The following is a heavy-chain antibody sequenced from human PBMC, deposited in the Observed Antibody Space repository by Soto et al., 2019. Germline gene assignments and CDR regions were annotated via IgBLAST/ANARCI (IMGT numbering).Heavy chain of an antibody. CDR2: INAGNGNT. J-gene: IGHJ4*02. CDR1: EYTFTNYP. CDR3: ASDILFDY. Sequence: GASGKVSCKASEYTFTNYPLHWVRQAPGQRLEWIVWINAGNGNTKYSQKFQGRVTITRDTSASTAYMELSSLRSEDTVVYYCASDILFDYWGQGTLVTV. D-gene: IGHD2-15*01. V-gene: IGHV1-3*01.